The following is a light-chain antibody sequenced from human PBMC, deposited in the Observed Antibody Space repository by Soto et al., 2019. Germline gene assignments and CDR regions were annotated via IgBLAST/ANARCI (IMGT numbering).Light chain of an antibody. CDR1: SSDVGTYNY. Sequence: QSALTQPASVSGSPGQSITISCTGTSSDVGTYNYVSWYQQHPGKPPKLMIYEVSNRPSGVSNRFSGSKSGNTASLTISGLQAEDEADYYCNSFTSSTTVVFGAGTQLTVL. J-gene: IGLJ3*02. V-gene: IGLV2-14*01. CDR3: NSFTSSTTVV. CDR2: EVS.